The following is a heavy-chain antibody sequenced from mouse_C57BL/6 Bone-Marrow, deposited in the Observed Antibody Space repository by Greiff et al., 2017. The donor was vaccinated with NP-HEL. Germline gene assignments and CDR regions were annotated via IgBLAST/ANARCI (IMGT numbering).Heavy chain of an antibody. CDR3: AREVDY. J-gene: IGHJ2*01. V-gene: IGHV1-50*01. CDR2: IDPSDSYT. CDR1: GYTFTSYW. Sequence: QVQLKQPGAELVKPGASVKLSCKASGYTFTSYWMQWVKQRPGQGLEWIGEIDPSDSYTNYNQKFKGKATLTVDTSSSTAYMQLSSLTSEDSAVYYCAREVDYWGQGTTLTVSS.